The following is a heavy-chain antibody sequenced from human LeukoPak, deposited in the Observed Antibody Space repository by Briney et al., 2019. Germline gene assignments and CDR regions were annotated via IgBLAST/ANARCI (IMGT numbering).Heavy chain of an antibody. CDR1: GITLSNYG. CDR3: AKRGVVIRVILVGFHKEAYYFDS. D-gene: IGHD3-22*01. V-gene: IGHV3-23*01. J-gene: IGHJ4*02. Sequence: GGSLPLSCAVSGITLSNYGMSRVRQAPGKGLEWVAGISGSGGSTNYADSVKGRFTISRDNPKNTLFLQMKSLRAEDTAVYFCAKRGVVIRVILVGFHKEAYYFDSWGQGALVTVSS. CDR2: ISGSGGST.